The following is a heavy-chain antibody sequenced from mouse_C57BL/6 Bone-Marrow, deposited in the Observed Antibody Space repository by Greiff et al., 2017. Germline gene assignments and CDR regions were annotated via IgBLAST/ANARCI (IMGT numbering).Heavy chain of an antibody. Sequence: EVKLQESGPGLVKPSQSLSLTCSVTGYSITSGYYWNWIRQFPGNKLEWMGYISYDGSNNYNPSLKNRISITRDTSKNQFFLKLNSVTTEATATYYCARDETGRAMDYWGQGTSVTVSS. CDR1: GYSITSGYY. CDR3: ARDETGRAMDY. CDR2: ISYDGSN. V-gene: IGHV3-6*01. D-gene: IGHD4-1*01. J-gene: IGHJ4*01.